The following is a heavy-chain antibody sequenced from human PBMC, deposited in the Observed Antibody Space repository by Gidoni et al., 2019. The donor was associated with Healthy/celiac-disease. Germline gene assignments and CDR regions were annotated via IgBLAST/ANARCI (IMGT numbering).Heavy chain of an antibody. D-gene: IGHD5-18*01. CDR3: ARDSDTAMVEGYYYYYMDV. V-gene: IGHV1-69*01. CDR2: IIPIFGTA. CDR1: GGTFSSYA. J-gene: IGHJ6*03. Sequence: QVQLVQSGAEVKKPGSSVKVSCKASGGTFSSYAISWVRQAPGQGLEWMGGIIPIFGTANYAQKFQGRVTITADESTSTAYMELSSLRYEDTAVYYCARDSDTAMVEGYYYYYMDVWGKGTTVTVSS.